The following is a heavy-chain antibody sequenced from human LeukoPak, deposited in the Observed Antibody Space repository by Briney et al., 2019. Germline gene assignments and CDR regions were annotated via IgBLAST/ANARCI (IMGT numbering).Heavy chain of an antibody. V-gene: IGHV3-48*03. CDR1: GFTFSSYE. Sequence: GGSLRLSCAASGFTFSSYEMNWVCQAPGKGLEWVSYISTSGDTIYYADSVRGRFTISRDIAKDSLYLQMNSLRAEDTAVYYCARERLDAFDIWGQGTLVTVSS. J-gene: IGHJ3*02. CDR3: ARERLDAFDI. CDR2: ISTSGDTI.